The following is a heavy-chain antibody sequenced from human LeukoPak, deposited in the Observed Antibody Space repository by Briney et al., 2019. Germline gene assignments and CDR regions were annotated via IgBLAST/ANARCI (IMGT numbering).Heavy chain of an antibody. V-gene: IGHV3-66*01. J-gene: IGHJ4*02. CDR1: GFTFSSYS. D-gene: IGHD6-13*01. CDR2: IYSGGST. Sequence: GGSLTLSCAASGFTFSSYSMNWVRQAPGKGLEWVSVIYSGGSTYYSDSVMGRFTISRDNSKNTLYLQMNSLRAEDTAVYYCARWFFKQQGLDYWGQGTLVTVSS. CDR3: ARWFFKQQGLDY.